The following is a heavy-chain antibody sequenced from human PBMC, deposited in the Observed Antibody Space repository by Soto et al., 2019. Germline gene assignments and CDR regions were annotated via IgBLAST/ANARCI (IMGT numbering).Heavy chain of an antibody. D-gene: IGHD6-19*01. V-gene: IGHV4-34*01. CDR3: ARSRGSSGWYILDY. J-gene: IGHJ4*02. Sequence: CAVYCGSFRGYYWSWIRQRPGQGLEWIGEINHSGSTNYNPSLKSRVTISVDTSKNQFSLKLSSVTAADTAAYYCARSRGSSGWYILDYWGQGTLVTVSS. CDR1: CGSFRGYY. CDR2: INHSGST.